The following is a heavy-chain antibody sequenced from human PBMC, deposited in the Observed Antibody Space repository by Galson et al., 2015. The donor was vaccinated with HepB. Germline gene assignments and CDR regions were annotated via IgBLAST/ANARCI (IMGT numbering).Heavy chain of an antibody. CDR2: MNPKTGNT. V-gene: IGHV1-8*01. CDR3: ARAPRSGWFDS. D-gene: IGHD3-10*01. CDR1: GYTFTSYD. Sequence: SVKVSCKASGYTFTSYDIKWVQQATGQGLECMGWMNPKTGNTGYAQKFQGRVTMTRDTSISTAYMELSSLTSDDTAMYYCARAPRSGWFDSWGQGSLVTVSS. J-gene: IGHJ5*01.